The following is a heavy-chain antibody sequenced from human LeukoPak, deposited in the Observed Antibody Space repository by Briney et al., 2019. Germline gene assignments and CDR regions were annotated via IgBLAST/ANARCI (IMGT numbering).Heavy chain of an antibody. J-gene: IGHJ4*02. CDR3: AREVIAAAATFDY. V-gene: IGHV3-21*01. D-gene: IGHD6-13*01. CDR2: ISSSSSYI. CDR1: GFTFSSYS. Sequence: PGGSLRLSCAASGFTFSSYSMNWVRQAPGKGLEWVSSISSSSSYIYYADSVKGRLTISRDNAKNSLYLQMNSLRAEDTAVYYCAREVIAAAATFDYWGQGTLVTVSS.